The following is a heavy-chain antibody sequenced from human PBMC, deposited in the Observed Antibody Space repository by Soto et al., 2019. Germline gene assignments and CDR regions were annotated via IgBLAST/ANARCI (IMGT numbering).Heavy chain of an antibody. J-gene: IGHJ4*02. CDR2: INSDGSST. V-gene: IGHV3-74*01. CDR1: GFTFSSYW. D-gene: IGHD6-19*01. CDR3: AVAVAGPTAIGY. Sequence: EVQLVESGGGLVQPGGSLRLSCAASGFTFSSYWMHWVRQAPGQGLVWVSRINSDGSSTSYADSVKGRFTISRANAKNTQYLQMNSLIAEDTAVYYCAVAVAGPTAIGYWGQGTLVTVSS.